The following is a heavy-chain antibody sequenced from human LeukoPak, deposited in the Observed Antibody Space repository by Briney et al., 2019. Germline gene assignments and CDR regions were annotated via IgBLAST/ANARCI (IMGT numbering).Heavy chain of an antibody. Sequence: PGGSLRLSCAASGFTFSSYWMSWVRQAPGKGLEWVANIKQDGSEKYYVDSVKGRFTISRDNSKNTLYLQMNSLRAEDTAVYYCARDSVMDLYYFDYWGQGTLVTVSS. CDR2: IKQDGSEK. D-gene: IGHD2-21*01. CDR3: ARDSVMDLYYFDY. CDR1: GFTFSSYW. J-gene: IGHJ4*02. V-gene: IGHV3-7*01.